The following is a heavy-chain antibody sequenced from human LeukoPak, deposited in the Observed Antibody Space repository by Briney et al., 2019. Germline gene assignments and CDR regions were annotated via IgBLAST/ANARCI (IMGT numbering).Heavy chain of an antibody. CDR3: ARDQSTVSYGSGDY. J-gene: IGHJ4*02. D-gene: IGHD3-10*01. CDR2: ISAYNGNT. CDR1: GYTFTSYD. V-gene: IGHV1-18*01. Sequence: ASVKVSCKASGYTFTSYDINWVRQAPGQGLEWMGWISAYNGNTNYAQKLQGRVTMTTDTSTSTAYMELRSLRSDDTAVYYCARDQSTVSYGSGDYWGQGTLVTVSS.